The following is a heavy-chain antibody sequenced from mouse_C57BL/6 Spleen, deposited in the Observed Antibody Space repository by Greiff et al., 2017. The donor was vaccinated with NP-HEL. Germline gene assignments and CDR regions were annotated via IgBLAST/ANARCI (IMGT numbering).Heavy chain of an antibody. CDR3: ARDYGSSYPLAMDY. J-gene: IGHJ4*01. CDR2: IDPEDGET. V-gene: IGHV14-2*01. D-gene: IGHD1-1*01. CDR1: GFNIKDYY. Sequence: EVQGVESGAELVKPGASVKLSCTASGFNIKDYYMHWVKQRTEQGLEWIGRIDPEDGETKYAPKFQGKATITAETSSNTAYLQLSSLTSEDTAVYYCARDYGSSYPLAMDYWGQGTSVTVSS.